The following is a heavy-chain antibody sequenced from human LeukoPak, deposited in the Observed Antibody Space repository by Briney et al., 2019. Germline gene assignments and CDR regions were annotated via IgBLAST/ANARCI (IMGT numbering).Heavy chain of an antibody. J-gene: IGHJ4*02. D-gene: IGHD2-15*01. Sequence: PSETLSLTCAVYGGSFSGYYWSWIRQPPGKGLEWIGYIYYSGSTNYNPSLKSRVTISVDTSKNQFSLKLSSVTAADTAVYYCAIQDCSGGSCYFDYWGQGTLVTVSS. CDR2: IYYSGST. CDR3: AIQDCSGGSCYFDY. CDR1: GGSFSGYY. V-gene: IGHV4-59*01.